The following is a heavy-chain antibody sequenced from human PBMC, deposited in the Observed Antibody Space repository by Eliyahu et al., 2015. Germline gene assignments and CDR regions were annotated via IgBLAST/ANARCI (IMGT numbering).Heavy chain of an antibody. CDR3: ARSWVGLTYYFHS. Sequence: QVQLQESGPGLVKPSETLSLTCAVSGFXXNSPYYWGWIRQPPGKGLEYIGSFYHGGQTYYNPSLRSRVTISEDTSKNQFSMRLSSVTAADTAVYYCARSWVGLTYYFHSWGQGTLVTVSS. D-gene: IGHD3-16*01. V-gene: IGHV4-38-2*01. J-gene: IGHJ4*02. CDR1: GFXXNSPYY. CDR2: FYHGGQT.